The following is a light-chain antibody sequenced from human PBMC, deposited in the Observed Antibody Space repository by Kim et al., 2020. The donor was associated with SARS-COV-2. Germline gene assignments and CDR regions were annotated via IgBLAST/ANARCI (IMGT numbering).Light chain of an antibody. CDR1: QSVSIY. Sequence: SLAQGERATLSCRASQSVSIYVAWYQQKPGQAPRLLSDDASNRATGIPARFSGSGAGTYFTLTISSQEPEDFAVYYCQQRSNWPTFGGGTKLDIK. CDR2: DAS. V-gene: IGKV3-11*01. J-gene: IGKJ4*01. CDR3: QQRSNWPT.